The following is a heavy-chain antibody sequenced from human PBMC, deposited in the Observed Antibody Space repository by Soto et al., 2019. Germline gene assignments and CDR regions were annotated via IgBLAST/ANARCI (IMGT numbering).Heavy chain of an antibody. Sequence: QVQLVESGGGVVQPGRSLRLSCAASGFTFSNYGMHWVRQAPGKGLEWVAVIWNDGGNRYHADSVKDRFTISRDNSKNMLYLQMNSLRAEDTAVYYCARDDEYSGNGMDVWGQGTTVTVS. CDR2: IWNDGGNR. J-gene: IGHJ6*02. V-gene: IGHV3-33*01. CDR1: GFTFSNYG. D-gene: IGHD3-10*01. CDR3: ARDDEYSGNGMDV.